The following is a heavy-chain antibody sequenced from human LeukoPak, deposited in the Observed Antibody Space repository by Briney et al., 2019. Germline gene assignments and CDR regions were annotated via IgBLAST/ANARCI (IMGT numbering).Heavy chain of an antibody. CDR2: ISSSGSTI. CDR3: ARESSSLLWFGEGDAFDI. Sequence: LSLTCAVYGGSFSGYYWSCIRQAPGKGLEWVSYISSSGSTIYYADSVKGRFTISRDNAKNSLYLQMNSLRAEDTAVYYCARESSSLLWFGEGDAFDIWGQGTMVTVSS. CDR1: GGSFSGYY. J-gene: IGHJ3*02. D-gene: IGHD3-10*01. V-gene: IGHV3-11*01.